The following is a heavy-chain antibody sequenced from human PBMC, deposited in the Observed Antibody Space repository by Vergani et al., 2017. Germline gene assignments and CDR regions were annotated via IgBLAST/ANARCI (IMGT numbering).Heavy chain of an antibody. D-gene: IGHD5-12*01. Sequence: VQLVESGGGVVQPGRSLRLSCAASGFTFGDHGIHWVRRAPGKVLEWVSSVSGSSATPYYADSVKGRFIISRDNSKNTLHLQMNSLRADDTAVYYCTKGSRGYTGYFFDYWGQGTLATVSS. CDR3: TKGSRGYTGYFFDY. CDR1: GFTFGDHG. V-gene: IGHV3-23*04. CDR2: VSGSSATP. J-gene: IGHJ4*02.